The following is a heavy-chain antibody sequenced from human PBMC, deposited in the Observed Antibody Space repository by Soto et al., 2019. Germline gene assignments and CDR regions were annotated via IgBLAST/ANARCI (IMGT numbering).Heavy chain of an antibody. CDR1: GYSFTSYA. Sequence: QVQLVQSGAEVKKPGASVKVSCKASGYSFTSYAMHWVRQAPEQRLEWMGWINAGNGNTKYSQKFQGRVTITRDTSASTAYMELSSLRSEDTAVYYCARAGNIVVVPAAMPLLDWFDPWGQGTLVTVSS. V-gene: IGHV1-3*01. J-gene: IGHJ5*02. D-gene: IGHD2-2*01. CDR2: INAGNGNT. CDR3: ARAGNIVVVPAAMPLLDWFDP.